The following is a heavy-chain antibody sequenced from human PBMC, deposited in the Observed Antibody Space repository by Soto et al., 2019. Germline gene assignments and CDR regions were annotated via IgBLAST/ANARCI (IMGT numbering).Heavy chain of an antibody. CDR2: ISSSSSYI. Sequence: GSLRLSCTASAFTFSTYTMHWVRQAPGKGLEWVSSISSSSSYIYYADSLKGRFTISRGNAKNSLYLQMNSLKTEDTAVYYCTRLTDWQHYSGMDYWGQGTLVTVSS. CDR3: TRLTDWQHYSGMDY. CDR1: AFTFSTYT. D-gene: IGHD7-27*01. V-gene: IGHV3-21*04. J-gene: IGHJ4*02.